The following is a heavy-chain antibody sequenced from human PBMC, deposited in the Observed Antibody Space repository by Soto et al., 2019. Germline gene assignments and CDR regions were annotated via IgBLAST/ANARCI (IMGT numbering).Heavy chain of an antibody. CDR1: GDSVSSNSAA. Sequence: SPTLSLTCAISGDSVSSNSAAWSWIRQSPSRGLEWLGRTFYRSKWYNDYAVSVKGRITINPDTSKNQFSLQLNSVTPEDTAVYYCAKEGGNHYYYYAMDVWGQGTTVTVSS. J-gene: IGHJ6*02. CDR2: TFYRSKWYN. D-gene: IGHD1-26*01. V-gene: IGHV6-1*01. CDR3: AKEGGNHYYYYAMDV.